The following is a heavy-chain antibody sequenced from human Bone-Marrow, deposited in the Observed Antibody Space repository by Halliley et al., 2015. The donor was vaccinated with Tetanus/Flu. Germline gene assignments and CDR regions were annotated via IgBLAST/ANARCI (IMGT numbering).Heavy chain of an antibody. J-gene: IGHJ4*02. D-gene: IGHD7-27*01. CDR1: GFIFNTYG. V-gene: IGHV3-30*03. Sequence: SLRLSCAASGFIFNTYGIHWVRQAPGKGLEWVALISYDGTNKYYADSVKGRFTISRDNSKNTVYLQMNSLKPEDTAVYYCARGNWENVDYFDYWGQGTLVTVSS. CDR2: ISYDGTNK. CDR3: ARGNWENVDYFDY.